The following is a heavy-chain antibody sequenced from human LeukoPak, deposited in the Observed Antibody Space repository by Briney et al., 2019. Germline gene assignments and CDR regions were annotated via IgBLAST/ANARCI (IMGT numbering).Heavy chain of an antibody. J-gene: IGHJ4*02. Sequence: PSETLSLTCAVSGGSVSRGGYSWSWIRQPPGKDLEWIGYIYDSGSTYYNSSLKSRVTISVDRSKNQFSLKLSSVTAADTAVYYCARRNGPFDYWGQGTLVTVSS. CDR1: GGSVSRGGYS. CDR3: ARRNGPFDY. D-gene: IGHD1-1*01. V-gene: IGHV4-30-2*01. CDR2: IYDSGST.